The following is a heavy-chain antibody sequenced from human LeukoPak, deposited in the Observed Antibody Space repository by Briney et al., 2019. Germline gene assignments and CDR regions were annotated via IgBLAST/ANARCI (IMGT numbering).Heavy chain of an antibody. Sequence: PSETLSLTCTVSGGXMSNYYCSWMRQPPAQGLEWIGYIYYSGSTNYNPSLNSRVTISVDTSKNKFSLKLRSVTAADTAVYYCARVCGGDCYPLGFDPWGQGTLVTVSS. J-gene: IGHJ5*02. D-gene: IGHD2-21*02. CDR1: GGXMSNYY. V-gene: IGHV4-59*01. CDR3: ARVCGGDCYPLGFDP. CDR2: IYYSGST.